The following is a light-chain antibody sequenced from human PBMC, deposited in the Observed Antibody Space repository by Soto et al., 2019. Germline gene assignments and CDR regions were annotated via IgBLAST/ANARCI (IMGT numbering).Light chain of an antibody. J-gene: IGKJ4*01. Sequence: EKVMTQSPATLYVSPGERATLSCRASQSVNRNLAWYQQKPGQAPRLLIYGASTRATGVPARFSGSASGTEFTLTISSLQSEDFAVYYCQQYNDWPLTFGGGTKVEIK. CDR3: QQYNDWPLT. CDR1: QSVNRN. CDR2: GAS. V-gene: IGKV3-15*01.